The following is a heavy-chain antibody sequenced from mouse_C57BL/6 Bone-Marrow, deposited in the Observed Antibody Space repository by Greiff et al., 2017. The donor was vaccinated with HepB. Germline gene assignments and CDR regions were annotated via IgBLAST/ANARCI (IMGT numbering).Heavy chain of an antibody. V-gene: IGHV1-55*01. CDR2: IYPGSGST. Sequence: QVQLQQPGAELVKPGASVKMSCKASGYTFTSYWITWVKQRPGQGLERIGDIYPGSGSTNYNEKFKSKATLTGDTSSSTAYMQLSSLTSEDAAVYNCARYLGFAYCCRGTRVTVSA. CDR1: GYTFTSYW. CDR3: ARYLGFAY. D-gene: IGHD5-1*01. J-gene: IGHJ3*01.